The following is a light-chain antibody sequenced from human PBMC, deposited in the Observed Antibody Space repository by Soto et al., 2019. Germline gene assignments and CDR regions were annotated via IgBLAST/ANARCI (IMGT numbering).Light chain of an antibody. CDR3: QQYNNWPQLS. CDR2: GAS. V-gene: IGKV3-15*01. Sequence: RVMTQSPATLSVSPGERATLSCRASQSVGNNLAWYQQKPGQAPRLLIYGASTRATGIPARFSCGGSGTEFSLTISSLQSEDFAVYFCQQYNNWPQLSFGGGTKVEIK. J-gene: IGKJ4*01. CDR1: QSVGNN.